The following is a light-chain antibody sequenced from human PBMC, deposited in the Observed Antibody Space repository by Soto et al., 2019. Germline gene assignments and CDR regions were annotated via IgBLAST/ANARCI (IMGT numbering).Light chain of an antibody. Sequence: IVLTQSPATLSLSPEERATLSCRASQSVSSYLAWYQQKPGQAPRLLIYDASNRATGIPARFSGSGSGTDFTLTISSLEPEDFAVYYCQQRSNWPRTFGQGAKVDVK. V-gene: IGKV3-11*01. CDR1: QSVSSY. CDR3: QQRSNWPRT. CDR2: DAS. J-gene: IGKJ1*01.